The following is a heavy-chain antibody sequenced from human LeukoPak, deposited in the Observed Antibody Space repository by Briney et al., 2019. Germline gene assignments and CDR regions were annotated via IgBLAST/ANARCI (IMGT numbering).Heavy chain of an antibody. D-gene: IGHD2-2*01. J-gene: IGHJ6*04. V-gene: IGHV1-69*06. CDR2: IIPIFGTA. Sequence: SLKVSCKASGGTFSSYAISWVRQAPGQGLEWMGGIIPIFGTANYAQKFQGRVTITADKSTSTAYMELSSLRSEDTAVYYCVVVPAAALRGYGMDVWGKGTTVTVSS. CDR1: GGTFSSYA. CDR3: VVVPAAALRGYGMDV.